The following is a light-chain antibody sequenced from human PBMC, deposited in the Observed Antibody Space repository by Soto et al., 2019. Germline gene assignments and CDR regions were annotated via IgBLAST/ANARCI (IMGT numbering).Light chain of an antibody. J-gene: IGKJ1*01. CDR2: GES. V-gene: IGKV3-20*01. CDR3: QKYVTSPWT. CDR1: QSVGSNY. Sequence: EIVLTQSPGTLSLSPGETATLSCRASQSVGSNYLAWYQQKTGQAPRLLIYGESSRATGIPDRFSGSGSGTDLNLTISRLEPEDSAVYYCQKYVTSPWTCGQGTKVDIK.